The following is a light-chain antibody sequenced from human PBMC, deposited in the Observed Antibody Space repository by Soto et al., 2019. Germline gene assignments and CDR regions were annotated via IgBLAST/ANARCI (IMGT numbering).Light chain of an antibody. Sequence: DIPMTQSPSTLSASVGDRVTITCRASQSISSWLAWYQQKPGTAPKLLIYKASSLQSGVPSRFSGSGSETEFTLTISCLQPDDFATYYCQQYSSYPYTFGQGTKLEIK. V-gene: IGKV1-5*03. CDR3: QQYSSYPYT. CDR2: KAS. J-gene: IGKJ2*01. CDR1: QSISSW.